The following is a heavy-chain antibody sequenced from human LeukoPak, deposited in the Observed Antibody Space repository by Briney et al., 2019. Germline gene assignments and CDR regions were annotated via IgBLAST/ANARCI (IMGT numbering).Heavy chain of an antibody. CDR3: ASRIAVAGPGINFDY. CDR2: ISHGGYTI. CDR1: GFTFSSYE. D-gene: IGHD6-19*01. J-gene: IGHJ4*02. Sequence: GGSLRLSCAASGFTFSSYEMNWVRQAPGKGLEWVSYISHGGYTIHYADSVKGRFTISRDNAKNSLYLQMNSLRAEDTAVYYCASRIAVAGPGINFDYWGQGTLVTVSS. V-gene: IGHV3-48*03.